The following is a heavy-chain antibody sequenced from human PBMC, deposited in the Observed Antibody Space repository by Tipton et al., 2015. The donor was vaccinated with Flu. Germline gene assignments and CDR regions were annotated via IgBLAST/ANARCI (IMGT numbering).Heavy chain of an antibody. D-gene: IGHD6-13*01. CDR1: GFTIRSSY. CDR3: ARDRQQQLAPRLYYYYYGMDV. CDR2: ISNGGDST. Sequence: SLRLSCAASGFTIRSSYMNWVRQAPGKGLEWVSSISNGGDSTYCADSVKGQFTISRDNSRNTVYLQMNSLRAEDTAVYYCARDRQQQLAPRLYYYYYGMDVWGQGTTVTVS. V-gene: IGHV3-23*01. J-gene: IGHJ6*02.